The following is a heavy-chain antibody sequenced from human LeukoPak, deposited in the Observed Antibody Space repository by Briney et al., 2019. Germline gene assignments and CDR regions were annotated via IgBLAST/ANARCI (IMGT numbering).Heavy chain of an antibody. CDR2: IYYSGST. CDR1: GGSISSGDYY. D-gene: IGHD3-22*01. V-gene: IGHV4-30-4*01. J-gene: IGHJ4*02. Sequence: SETLSLTCTVSGGSISSGDYYWSWIRQPPGKGLEWIGYIYYSGSTYYNPSLKSRVTISVDTSKNQFSPKLSSVTAADTAVYYCARSGEDSSGYYGTIDYWGQGTLVTVSS. CDR3: ARSGEDSSGYYGTIDY.